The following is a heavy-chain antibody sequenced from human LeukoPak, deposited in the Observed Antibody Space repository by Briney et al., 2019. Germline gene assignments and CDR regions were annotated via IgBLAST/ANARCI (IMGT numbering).Heavy chain of an antibody. D-gene: IGHD2-21*02. CDR2: IIPVLGTT. J-gene: IGHJ6*03. CDR1: GGSFSTHA. V-gene: IGHV1-69*13. Sequence: SVKVSCKAAGGSFSTHAIIWVRQAPGQGLEWMGGIIPVLGTTNSAQRFQDRLSLTADESTGTASMELTSLRPEDSAVYYCGASTVTVTYYYMAVWGKGATITVSS. CDR3: GASTVTVTYYYMAV.